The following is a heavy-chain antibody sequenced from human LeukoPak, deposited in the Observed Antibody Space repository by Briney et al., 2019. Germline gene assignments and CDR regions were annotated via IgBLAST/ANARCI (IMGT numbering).Heavy chain of an antibody. CDR3: ASLIVVVPANYYYYGMDV. V-gene: IGHV4-4*02. Sequence: SGTLSLTCAVSGGSISSSNWWSWVRQPPGQGLEWIGEIYHSGSTNYNPSLKSRVTISVDKSKNQFSLKLSSVTAADTAVYYCASLIVVVPANYYYYGMDVWGQGTTVTVSS. D-gene: IGHD2-2*01. CDR2: IYHSGST. CDR1: GGSISSSNW. J-gene: IGHJ6*02.